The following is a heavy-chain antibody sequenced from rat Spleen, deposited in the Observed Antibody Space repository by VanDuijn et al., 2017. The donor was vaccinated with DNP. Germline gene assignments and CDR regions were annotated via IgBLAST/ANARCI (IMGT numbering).Heavy chain of an antibody. CDR2: SSPSGANI. J-gene: IGHJ2*01. CDR1: GFTFGDYA. V-gene: IGHV5-19*01. CDR3: TTDSERSY. Sequence: EVQLVEYGGDLVQPGNSLKLSCAASGFTFGDYAMAWVRQAPTGGLEWVASSSPSGANIYYRDSVRSRFTIFRDIPKSILYLTMESLRSEDTATFYCTTDSERSYWGQGVMVTVSS.